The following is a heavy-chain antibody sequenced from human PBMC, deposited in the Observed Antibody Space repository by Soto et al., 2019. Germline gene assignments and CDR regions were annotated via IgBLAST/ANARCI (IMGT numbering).Heavy chain of an antibody. CDR3: ARYNNDCGLRI. D-gene: IGHD2-21*02. V-gene: IGHV1-8*01. CDR2: MNPNSGNT. CDR1: GYTFTHND. Sequence: QVQLVQSGAEVKKPGASVKVSCKASGYTFTHNDINWVRQATGKGLEWMGWMNPNSGNTGYAQKFQGRLTMTRDTSISTAYMELSSLRSEDTAVYYCARYNNDCGLRIWGQGTLVPVSS. J-gene: IGHJ4*02.